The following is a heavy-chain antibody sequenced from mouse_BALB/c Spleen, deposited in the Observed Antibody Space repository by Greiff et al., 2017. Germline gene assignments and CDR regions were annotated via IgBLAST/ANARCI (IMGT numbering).Heavy chain of an antibody. CDR3: ARVIYGYDVAMDY. J-gene: IGHJ4*01. CDR2: IDTSDSYT. Sequence: QVQLQQPGAELVMPGASVKMSCKASGYTFTDYWMHWVKQRPGQGLEWIGAIDTSDSYTSYNQKFKGKATLTVDESSSTAYMQLSSLTSEDSAVYYCARVIYGYDVAMDYWGQGTSVTVSS. CDR1: GYTFTDYW. V-gene: IGHV1-69*01. D-gene: IGHD2-2*01.